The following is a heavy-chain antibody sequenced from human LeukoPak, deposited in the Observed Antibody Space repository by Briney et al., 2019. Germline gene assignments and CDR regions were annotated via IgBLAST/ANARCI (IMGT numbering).Heavy chain of an antibody. V-gene: IGHV4-59*01. CDR1: GASISSYY. CDR3: ARAVQHGDYREDYYYYYMDV. CDR2: IYYSGSA. J-gene: IGHJ6*03. D-gene: IGHD4-17*01. Sequence: QASETLSLTCTVSGASISSYYWSWIRQPPGKRLEWIGYIYYSGSANYNPSLKSRVTISVDTSKNQFSLKLSSVTAADTAVYYCARAVQHGDYREDYYYYYMDVWGKGTTVTVSS.